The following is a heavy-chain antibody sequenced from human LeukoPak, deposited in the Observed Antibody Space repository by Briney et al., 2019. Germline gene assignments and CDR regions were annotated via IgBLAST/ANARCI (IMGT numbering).Heavy chain of an antibody. CDR2: INPKTGST. Sequence: GASVKVSCKASGYTFTDYYMHWVRQAPGQGLEWMGWINPKTGSTNYAQKFQGRVTMTRDTSITTAYMELNRLRSDDTAVYYCAREWDSLWFAEADVWGKGTTVTISS. J-gene: IGHJ6*04. CDR3: AREWDSLWFAEADV. D-gene: IGHD3-10*01. CDR1: GYTFTDYY. V-gene: IGHV1-2*02.